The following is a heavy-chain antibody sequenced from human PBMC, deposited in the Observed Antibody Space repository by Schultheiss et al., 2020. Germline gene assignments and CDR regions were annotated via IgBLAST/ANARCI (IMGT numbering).Heavy chain of an antibody. CDR2: ISYDGSNK. Sequence: GGSLRLSCAASGFTFSSYAMSWVRQAPGKGLEWVAVISYDGSNKYYADSVKGRFTISRDNSKNTLYLQMNSLRAEDTAVYYCARGGTKDLKRAEFDYWGQGTLVTVSS. CDR1: GFTFSSYA. D-gene: IGHD1/OR15-1a*01. V-gene: IGHV3-30*03. CDR3: ARGGTKDLKRAEFDY. J-gene: IGHJ4*02.